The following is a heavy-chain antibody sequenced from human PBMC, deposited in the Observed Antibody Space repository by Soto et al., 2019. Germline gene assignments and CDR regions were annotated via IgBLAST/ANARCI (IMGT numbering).Heavy chain of an antibody. Sequence: SQTLSLTCAISGDSVSSNSAAWNWIRQSPSRGLEWLGRTYYRSKWYNDYAVSVKSRITINPDTSKNQFSLQLNSVTPEDTAVFYCARVPGCSPKQCLNYGMDVWGQGTTVTVSS. J-gene: IGHJ6*02. CDR1: GDSVSSNSAA. CDR3: ARVPGCSPKQCLNYGMDV. V-gene: IGHV6-1*01. CDR2: TYYRSKWYN. D-gene: IGHD2-2*01.